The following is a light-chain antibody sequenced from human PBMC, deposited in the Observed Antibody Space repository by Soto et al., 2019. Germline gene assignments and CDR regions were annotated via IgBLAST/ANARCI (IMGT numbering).Light chain of an antibody. Sequence: QSALTQPASVSGSLGQSITISCTGTSSDIGGYKYVSWYQQHPGKAPKLIIFEVSNRPSGVSDRFSGSNSGNTASLTISGLQAEDEADYYCCSYAGSSIRSFGTGTKVTVL. V-gene: IGLV2-14*01. J-gene: IGLJ1*01. CDR3: CSYAGSSIRS. CDR1: SSDIGGYKY. CDR2: EVS.